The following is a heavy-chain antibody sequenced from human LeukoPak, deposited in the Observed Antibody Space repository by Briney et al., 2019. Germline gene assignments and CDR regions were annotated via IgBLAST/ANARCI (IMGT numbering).Heavy chain of an antibody. V-gene: IGHV1-46*01. D-gene: IGHD6-13*01. J-gene: IGHJ4*02. CDR2: INPSGGST. Sequence: ASVKVSCKASGYTYTSYYMHWVRQAPGQGLEWMGIINPSGGSTSYAQKFQGRVTMTRDMSTSTVYMELSSLRSEDTAVYYCARVGGYSSSWYYFDYWGQGTLVTVSS. CDR1: GYTYTSYY. CDR3: ARVGGYSSSWYYFDY.